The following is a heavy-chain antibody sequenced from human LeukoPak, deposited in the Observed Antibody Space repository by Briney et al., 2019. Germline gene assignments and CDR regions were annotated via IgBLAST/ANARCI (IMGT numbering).Heavy chain of an antibody. V-gene: IGHV4-31*03. CDR3: ARGVRWLQLSYFDY. CDR2: IYYSGST. CDR1: SGSISSGVYY. Sequence: PSQTLSLTCPVSSGSISSGVYYWSWIRQHPGKGLEWIGYIYYSGSTYYNPSLKSRVTISVDTSKNQFSLKLSSVAAADTAVYYCARGVRWLQLSYFDYWGQGPLVTVSS. J-gene: IGHJ4*02. D-gene: IGHD5-24*01.